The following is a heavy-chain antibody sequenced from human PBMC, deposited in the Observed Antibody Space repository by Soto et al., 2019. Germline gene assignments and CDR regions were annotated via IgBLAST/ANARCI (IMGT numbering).Heavy chain of an antibody. CDR2: MYTTGST. D-gene: IGHD6-6*01. V-gene: IGHV4-4*07. CDR1: GNSISNYY. J-gene: IGHJ4*02. CDR3: AGSVPYSSSSFNY. Sequence: QVQLQESGPGLVKPSETLSLTCIVSGNSISNYYWNWIRQPAGKGLEWIGRMYTTGSTNYNPSLKSRVTMSVDTSKNLFSLKLSSVTAADTAVHYCAGSVPYSSSSFNYWGQGTLVTVSS.